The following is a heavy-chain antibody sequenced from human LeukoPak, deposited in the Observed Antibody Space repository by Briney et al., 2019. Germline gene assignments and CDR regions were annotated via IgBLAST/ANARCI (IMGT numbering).Heavy chain of an antibody. Sequence: GSSVKVSCKASGGTFSSYAISWVRQAPGQGLEWMERIIPIFGTANYSQKFQGRVTTTTDESTSTAYMELSSLRSEDTAVYYCARDRGPYCSGGSCLDAFDIWGQGTMVTVSS. CDR2: IIPIFGTA. CDR3: ARDRGPYCSGGSCLDAFDI. CDR1: GGTFSSYA. J-gene: IGHJ3*02. D-gene: IGHD2-15*01. V-gene: IGHV1-69*05.